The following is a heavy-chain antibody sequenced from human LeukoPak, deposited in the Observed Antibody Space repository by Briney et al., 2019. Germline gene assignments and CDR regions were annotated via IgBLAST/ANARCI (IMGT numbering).Heavy chain of an antibody. CDR3: ARCRWYYGSGSYYKL. CDR1: GYTFTSYY. Sequence: ASVKVSCKXSGYTFTSYYMHWVRQAPGQGLEGMGIIIPSGGRTSYAQKFQGRVTMTRGTSTSTVYMELSSLRSEDTAVYYCARCRWYYGSGSYYKLWGQGTLVTVSS. CDR2: IIPSGGRT. V-gene: IGHV1-46*01. J-gene: IGHJ4*02. D-gene: IGHD3-10*01.